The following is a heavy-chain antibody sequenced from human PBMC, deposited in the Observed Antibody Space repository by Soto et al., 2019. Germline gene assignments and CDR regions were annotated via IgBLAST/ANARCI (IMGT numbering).Heavy chain of an antibody. J-gene: IGHJ5*02. CDR3: ARTYGSGSYSCCWFDP. D-gene: IGHD3-10*01. V-gene: IGHV4-31*03. CDR2: IYYSVSN. Sequence: QVQLQESGPGLVKPSQTLSLTCTVSGGSISSGGYYWSWIRQHPGKGLEWIGYIYYSVSNYYNPYLKSRVTISVDTSKNQFSLKLSSVTAADTAVYYCARTYGSGSYSCCWFDPWGQGTLVTVSS. CDR1: GGSISSGGYY.